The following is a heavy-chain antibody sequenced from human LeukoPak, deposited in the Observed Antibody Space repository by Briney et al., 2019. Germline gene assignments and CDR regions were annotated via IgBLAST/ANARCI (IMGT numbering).Heavy chain of an antibody. CDR2: VHDTGST. V-gene: IGHV4-59*02. CDR3: ARGSTDVYWYLDV. CDR1: GSSASTFY. J-gene: IGHJ2*01. Sequence: SETLSLTCIVSGSSASTFYWSWLRQSPGTGLEWIGFVHDTGSTAYNPSLKSRVTISLETSKNQLSLMLTSVTAADTAMYYCARGSTDVYWYLDVWGRGTLVTVSS. D-gene: IGHD1-26*01.